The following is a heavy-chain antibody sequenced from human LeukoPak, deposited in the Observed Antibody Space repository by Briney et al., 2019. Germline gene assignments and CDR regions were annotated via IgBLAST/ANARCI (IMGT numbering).Heavy chain of an antibody. CDR1: GYTFTSYD. Sequence: ASVNVSCKASGYTFTSYDITWVRQAYGQGLEWMGWMNPNTGNTGYAQKFQGRVTMTRSTSLSTAYMELSSLRSEDTAVYYCARGPIFGSGSYFDDWGQGTLVTVSS. CDR2: MNPNTGNT. CDR3: ARGPIFGSGSYFDD. V-gene: IGHV1-8*01. D-gene: IGHD3-10*01. J-gene: IGHJ4*02.